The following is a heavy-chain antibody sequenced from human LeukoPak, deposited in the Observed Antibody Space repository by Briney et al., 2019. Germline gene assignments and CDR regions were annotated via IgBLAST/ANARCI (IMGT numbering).Heavy chain of an antibody. CDR1: GYTFTGYY. Sequence: ASVKVSCKASGYTFTGYYMHWVRQAPGQGLEWMGWINPNSGGTNYAQKFQGRVTMTRNTSISTAYMELSRLRSDDTAVYYCARVGVEGYFDWLLNYWGQGTLVTVSS. CDR3: ARVGVEGYFDWLLNY. CDR2: INPNSGGT. D-gene: IGHD3-9*01. V-gene: IGHV1-2*02. J-gene: IGHJ4*02.